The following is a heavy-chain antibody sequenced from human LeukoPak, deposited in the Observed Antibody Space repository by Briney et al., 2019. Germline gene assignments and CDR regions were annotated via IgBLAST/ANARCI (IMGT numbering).Heavy chain of an antibody. CDR2: INPSGGST. Sequence: ASVKVSCKASGYTFTSYDINWVRQATGQGLEWMGIINPSGGSTSYAQKFQGRVTMTRDMSTSTVYMELSSLTSEDTAVYYCARALAAAAGRRAAMMGDWGQGTLVTVSS. V-gene: IGHV1-46*01. D-gene: IGHD6-13*01. J-gene: IGHJ4*02. CDR1: GYTFTSYD. CDR3: ARALAAAAGRRAAMMGD.